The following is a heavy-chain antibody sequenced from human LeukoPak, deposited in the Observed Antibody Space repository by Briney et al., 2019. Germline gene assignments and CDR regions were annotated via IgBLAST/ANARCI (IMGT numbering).Heavy chain of an antibody. D-gene: IGHD5-18*01. J-gene: IGHJ4*02. V-gene: IGHV3-23*01. CDR3: ARNTKRGYSFGGFDY. CDR2: ISGSGGST. CDR1: GFTFSSYA. Sequence: GGSLRLSCAASGFTFSSYAMSWVRQAPGKGLEWVSAISGSGGSTYYADSVKGRFTISRDNSKNTLYLQMNSLRAEDTAVYYCARNTKRGYSFGGFDYWGQGTLVTVSS.